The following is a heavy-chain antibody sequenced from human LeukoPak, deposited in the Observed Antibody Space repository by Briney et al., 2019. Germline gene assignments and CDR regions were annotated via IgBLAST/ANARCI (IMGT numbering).Heavy chain of an antibody. D-gene: IGHD2-2*01. J-gene: IGHJ4*02. V-gene: IGHV1-46*01. Sequence: ASVKVSCKASGYTFTSYYMHWARQAPGQGLEWMGIINPSGGSTSYAQKFQGRVTMTRDTSTSTVYMELSSLRSEDTAVYYCALFCSVRSSTSCPDYWGQGTLVTVSS. CDR3: ALFCSVRSSTSCPDY. CDR1: GYTFTSYY. CDR2: INPSGGST.